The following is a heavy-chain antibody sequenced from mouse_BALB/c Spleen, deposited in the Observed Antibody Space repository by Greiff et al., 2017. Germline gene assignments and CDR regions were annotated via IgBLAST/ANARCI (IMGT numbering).Heavy chain of an antibody. J-gene: IGHJ4*01. CDR3: ARHYGNYPAMDY. V-gene: IGHV5-12-2*01. D-gene: IGHD2-1*01. Sequence: EVQVVESGGGLVQPGGSLKLSCAASGFTFSSYTMSWVRQTPEKRLEWVAYISNGGGSTYYPDTVKGRFTISRDNAKNTLYLQMSSLKSEDTAMYYCARHYGNYPAMDYWGQGTSVTVSS. CDR2: ISNGGGST. CDR1: GFTFSSYT.